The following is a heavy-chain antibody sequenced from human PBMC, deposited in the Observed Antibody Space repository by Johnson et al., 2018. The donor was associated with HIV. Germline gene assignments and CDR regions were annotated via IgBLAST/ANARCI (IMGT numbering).Heavy chain of an antibody. Sequence: QVQLVESGGGLVKPGASLRLSCAASGFSLSDYYMSWIRQAPGKGLEWVSYVRGSSSGIYYADPVKGRLPISRDNAKNSLYLQMDSLRTEDTAVYYCARGYSGSFRPTKGNDVFDMWGQGTMVTVSS. CDR1: GFSLSDYY. CDR2: VRGSSSGI. J-gene: IGHJ3*02. CDR3: ARGYSGSFRPTKGNDVFDM. D-gene: IGHD1-26*01. V-gene: IGHV3-11*04.